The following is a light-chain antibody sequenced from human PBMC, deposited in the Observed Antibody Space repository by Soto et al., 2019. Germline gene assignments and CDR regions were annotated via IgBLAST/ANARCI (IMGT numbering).Light chain of an antibody. CDR3: TSYTSSSTLDV. Sequence: QSALTQPASVSGSPGQSITISCTGASSDVGNCNCVSWYQQHPGKAPKLMIYEVSNRPSGVSNRFSGSKSGHTASLTISGLQSEDEADYFCTSYTSSSTLDVFGTGTKLTVL. J-gene: IGLJ1*01. V-gene: IGLV2-14*01. CDR2: EVS. CDR1: SSDVGNCNC.